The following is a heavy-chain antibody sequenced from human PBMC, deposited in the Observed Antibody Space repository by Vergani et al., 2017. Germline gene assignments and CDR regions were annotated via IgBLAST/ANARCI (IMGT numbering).Heavy chain of an antibody. Sequence: QLQLQESGPGLVKPSETLSLTCTVSGGSISSSSYYWGWIRQPPGKGLEWIGSIYYSGSTYYNPSLKSRVTMSVDTSKNQFSLKLSSVTAADTAVYYCARIPRGYCSSTSCYGSLNWFDPWGQGTLVTVSS. J-gene: IGHJ5*02. CDR3: ARIPRGYCSSTSCYGSLNWFDP. V-gene: IGHV4-39*07. CDR2: IYYSGST. CDR1: GGSISSSSYY. D-gene: IGHD2-2*01.